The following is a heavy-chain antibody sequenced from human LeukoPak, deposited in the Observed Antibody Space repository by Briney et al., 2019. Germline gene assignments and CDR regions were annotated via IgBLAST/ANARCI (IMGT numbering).Heavy chain of an antibody. V-gene: IGHV3-48*01. CDR1: GFTFSSYS. J-gene: IGHJ5*02. CDR3: ARDNAQYGNWFDP. CDR2: IGSVGTTR. Sequence: GGSLRLSCAASGFTFSSYSMNWVRQAPGKGLEWVSYIGSVGTTRYYADSVRGRFTISRDNAKSSLYLQMNSLRAEDTAVYYCARDNAQYGNWFDPWGQGTLVSVSS. D-gene: IGHD2/OR15-2a*01.